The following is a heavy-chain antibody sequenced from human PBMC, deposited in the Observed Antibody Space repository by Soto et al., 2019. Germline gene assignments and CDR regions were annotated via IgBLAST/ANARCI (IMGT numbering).Heavy chain of an antibody. V-gene: IGHV4-30-4*01. CDR1: GGSISSGDYY. CDR3: ATIKLGSNRLDY. J-gene: IGHJ4*02. CDR2: IYYSGST. Sequence: QVQLQESVPGLVKPSQTLSLTCTVSGGSISSGDYYWSWIRQPPGRGLEWIGYIYYSGSTYYNPSLKSRVTISVDTSKNHFSLKLSSVTAADTAVYYCATIKLGSNRLDYWGQGTLVTVSS. D-gene: IGHD3-10*01.